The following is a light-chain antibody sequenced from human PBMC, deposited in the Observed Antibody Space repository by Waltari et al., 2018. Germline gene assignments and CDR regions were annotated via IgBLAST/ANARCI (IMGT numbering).Light chain of an antibody. V-gene: IGKV3-15*01. J-gene: IGKJ1*01. CDR2: GAS. CDR3: QQYNNWPGT. Sequence: EIVMTQSQAPLPVSAGEIATLSCRASQSISSNLAWYQQKPGQAPRLLIYGASTRATGIPARFSGSGSGTEFTLTISSLQSEDVAVYYCQQYNNWPGTFGQGTKVEIK. CDR1: QSISSN.